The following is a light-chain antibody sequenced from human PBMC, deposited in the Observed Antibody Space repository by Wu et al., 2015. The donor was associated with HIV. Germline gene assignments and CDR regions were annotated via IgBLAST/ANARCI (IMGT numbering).Light chain of an antibody. CDR1: QSISNY. Sequence: IQMTQSPSTLSASVGDRVTITCRASQSISNYLNWYQQKPGKAPKLLIYAASSLQSGVPSRFSGSGSGTDFTLTISRLEPEDFAVYHCQQYGDSPWTFGHGTKVEIK. J-gene: IGKJ1*01. CDR2: AAS. CDR3: QQYGDSPWT. V-gene: IGKV1-39*01.